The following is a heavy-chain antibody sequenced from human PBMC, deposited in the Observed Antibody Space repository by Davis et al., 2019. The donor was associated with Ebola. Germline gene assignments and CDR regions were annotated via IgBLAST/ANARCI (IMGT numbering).Heavy chain of an antibody. CDR2: ISSSSSTI. J-gene: IGHJ6*02. Sequence: GESLKISCAASGFTFSSYSMNWVRQAPGKGLEWVSYISSSSSTIYYADSVKGRFTISRDNAKNSLYLQMNSLRAEDTAVYYCAKKGARSYYYYYGMDVWGQGTTVTVSS. V-gene: IGHV3-48*01. CDR3: AKKGARSYYYYYGMDV. CDR1: GFTFSSYS.